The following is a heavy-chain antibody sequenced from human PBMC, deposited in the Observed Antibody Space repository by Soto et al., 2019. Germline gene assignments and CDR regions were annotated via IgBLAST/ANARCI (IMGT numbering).Heavy chain of an antibody. CDR3: AKHTPAISISDH. CDR1: GGSISSSSYY. CDR2: IDYSGST. V-gene: IGHV4-39*01. J-gene: IGHJ4*02. D-gene: IGHD2-15*01. Sequence: QLQLQESGPGLVKPSETLSLTCTFSGGSISSSSYYWGWIRQPPGKGLEWIGSIDYSGSTYYNPSLKCRVTISVDTSKNQFSLKLSSVTAADTAVYYCAKHTPAISISDHWGQGTLVTVSS.